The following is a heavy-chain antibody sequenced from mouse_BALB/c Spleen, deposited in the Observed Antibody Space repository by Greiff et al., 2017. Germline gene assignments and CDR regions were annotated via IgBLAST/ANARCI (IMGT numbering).Heavy chain of an antibody. CDR1: GFSLTDYG. D-gene: IGHD2-4*01. V-gene: IGHV2-6-5*01. J-gene: IGHJ4*01. CDR2: IWGGGST. Sequence: QVQLKESGPGLVAPSQSLSITCTVSGFSLTDYGVSWIRQPPGKGLEWLGVIWGGGSTYYNSALKSRLSISKDNSKSQVFLKMNSLQTDDTAMYYCAGLRPSYYYAMDYWGQGTSVTVSS. CDR3: AGLRPSYYYAMDY.